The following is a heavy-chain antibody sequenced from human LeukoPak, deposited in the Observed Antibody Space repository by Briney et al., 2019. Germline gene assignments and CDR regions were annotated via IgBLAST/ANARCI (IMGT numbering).Heavy chain of an antibody. V-gene: IGHV4-39*01. D-gene: IGHD6-19*01. CDR1: GDSNTNSLYY. J-gene: IGHJ6*03. CDR3: ARRQQWLVNDYYYYYYMDV. CDR2: IDYGGST. Sequence: SETLSLTCTVSGDSNTNSLYYWGWVRQPPGKGLEWIGTIDYGGSTYYNPSLKSRATISIDTSKNQFSLKLSSVTAADTAVYYCARRQQWLVNDYYYYYYMDVWGKGTTVTVSS.